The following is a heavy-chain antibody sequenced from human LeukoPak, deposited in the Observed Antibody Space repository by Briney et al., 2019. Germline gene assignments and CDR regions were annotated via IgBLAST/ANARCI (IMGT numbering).Heavy chain of an antibody. CDR1: GFTFSSSG. D-gene: IGHD6-19*01. V-gene: IGHV3-66*01. CDR2: IYSGGDT. CDR3: ATSPVTGMIYFDY. Sequence: LGGSLRLSCAASGFTFSSSGMSWVRQAPGKGLEWVSVIYSGGDTYYADSVKGRFTISRDNSKSTLYLQMNNLRAEDTAVYYCATSPVTGMIYFDYWGQGTLVTVSS. J-gene: IGHJ4*02.